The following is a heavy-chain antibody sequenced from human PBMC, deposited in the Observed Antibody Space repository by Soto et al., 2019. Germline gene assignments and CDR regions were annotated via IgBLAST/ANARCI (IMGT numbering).Heavy chain of an antibody. CDR3: ARGLDQAYDFWSGYRYYYYMDV. D-gene: IGHD3-3*01. V-gene: IGHV2-70*11. CDR1: GFSLSTSGMC. J-gene: IGHJ6*03. Sequence: SGPTLVKPTQTLTLTCTFSGFSLSTSGMCVSWIRQPPGKALEWLARIDWDDDKYYSTSLKTRLTISKDTSKNQVVLTMTNMDPVDTATYYCARGLDQAYDFWSGYRYYYYMDVWGKGTTVTVSS. CDR2: IDWDDDK.